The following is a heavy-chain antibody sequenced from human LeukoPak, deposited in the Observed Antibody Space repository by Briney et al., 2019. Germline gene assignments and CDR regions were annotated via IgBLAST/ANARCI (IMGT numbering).Heavy chain of an antibody. CDR2: ISGSGGST. D-gene: IGHD2-2*01. J-gene: IGHJ4*02. V-gene: IGHV3-23*01. CDR1: GFTFSSYA. CDR3: AKAEDIVVVPAAREGPFDY. Sequence: PGGSLRLSCAASGFTFSSYAMSWVRQAPGKGLEWVSAISGSGGSTYYADSVKGRFTISRDNSKNTLYLQMNSLRAEDTAVYYCAKAEDIVVVPAAREGPFDYWGQGTLVTVSS.